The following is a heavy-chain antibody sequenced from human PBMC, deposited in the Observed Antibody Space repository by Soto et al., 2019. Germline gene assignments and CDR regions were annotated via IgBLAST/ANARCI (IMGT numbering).Heavy chain of an antibody. V-gene: IGHV3-30*03. CDR3: ATPPYYGVDY. D-gene: IGHD4-17*01. Sequence: GGSLRLSCAASGFTFSSYGMHWVRQAPGKGLEWVAVISYDGSNKYYADSVKGRFTISRDNSKNTLYLQMNSLRAEDTAVYYCATPPYYGVDYWGQGTLVTVSS. CDR2: ISYDGSNK. CDR1: GFTFSSYG. J-gene: IGHJ4*02.